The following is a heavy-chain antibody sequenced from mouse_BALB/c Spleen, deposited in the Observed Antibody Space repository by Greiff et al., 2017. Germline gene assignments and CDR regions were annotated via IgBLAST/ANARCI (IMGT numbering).Heavy chain of an antibody. CDR2: IRNKANGYTT. Sequence: EVHLVESGGGLVQPGGSLRLSCATSGFTFTDYYMSWVRQPPGKALEWLGFIRNKANGYTTEYSASVKGRFTISRDNSQSILYLQMNTLRAEDSATYYCARATSTMIITWFAYWGQGTLVTVSA. CDR1: GFTFTDYY. CDR3: ARATSTMIITWFAY. J-gene: IGHJ3*01. V-gene: IGHV7-3*02. D-gene: IGHD2-4*01.